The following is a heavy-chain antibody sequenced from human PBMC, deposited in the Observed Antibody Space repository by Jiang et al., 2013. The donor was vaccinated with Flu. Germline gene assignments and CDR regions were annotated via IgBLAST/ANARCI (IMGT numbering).Heavy chain of an antibody. J-gene: IGHJ4*02. V-gene: IGHV4-34*01. D-gene: IGHD3-9*01. CDR1: GGSFSGYY. Sequence: LLKPSETLSLTCAVYGGSFSGYYWSWIRQPPGKGLEWIGEINHSGSTNYNPSLKSRVTISVDTSKNQFSLKLSSVTAADTAVYYCARGLSDRYFDRGRGDYWGQGTLVTVSS. CDR2: INHSGST. CDR3: ARGLSDRYFDRGRGDY.